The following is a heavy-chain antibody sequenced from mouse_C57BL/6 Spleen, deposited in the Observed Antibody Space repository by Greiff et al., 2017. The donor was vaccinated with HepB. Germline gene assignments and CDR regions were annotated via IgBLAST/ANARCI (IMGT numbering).Heavy chain of an antibody. D-gene: IGHD1-1*01. Sequence: QVQLKESGAELVRPGASVTLSCKASGYTFTDYEMHWVKQTPVHGLEWIGAIDPETGGTAYNQKFKGKAILTADKSSSTAYMELRSLTSEDSAVYYCTRRRYYGSSWYFDVWGTGTTVTVSS. CDR1: GYTFTDYE. CDR3: TRRRYYGSSWYFDV. CDR2: IDPETGGT. J-gene: IGHJ1*03. V-gene: IGHV1-15*01.